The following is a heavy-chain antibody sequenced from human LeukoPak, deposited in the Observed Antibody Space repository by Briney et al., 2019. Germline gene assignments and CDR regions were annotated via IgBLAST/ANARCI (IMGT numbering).Heavy chain of an antibody. Sequence: GESLKISCAVSGFTFSSYAMHWVRQAPGKGLEWVAVISYDDGSNKYYADSVKGRFTISRDNSKHTVYLEMNSLRVEDTAMYYCSKERPEECYGSGSYFDYWGQGTLVTVSS. CDR3: SKERPEECYGSGSYFDY. CDR2: ISYDDGSNK. D-gene: IGHD3-10*01. J-gene: IGHJ4*02. CDR1: GFTFSSYA. V-gene: IGHV3-30*04.